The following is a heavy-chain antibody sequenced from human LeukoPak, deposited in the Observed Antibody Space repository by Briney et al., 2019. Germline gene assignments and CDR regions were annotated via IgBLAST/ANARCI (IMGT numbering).Heavy chain of an antibody. Sequence: SETLSLTCTVSGGSISSYYWSWIRQPAGKGLEWIGEINHSGSTNYNPSLKSRVTISVDTSKNQFSLKLSSVTAADTAVYYCAIHNVLRSSELWGQGTLVTVSS. V-gene: IGHV4-34*01. J-gene: IGHJ4*02. CDR2: INHSGST. D-gene: IGHD3-3*01. CDR3: AIHNVLRSSEL. CDR1: GGSISSYY.